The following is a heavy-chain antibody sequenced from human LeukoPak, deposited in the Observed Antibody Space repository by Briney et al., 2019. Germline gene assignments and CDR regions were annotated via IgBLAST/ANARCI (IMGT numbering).Heavy chain of an antibody. V-gene: IGHV3-53*01. CDR2: IYSGGST. CDR1: GFTFSSYA. CDR3: ARVRLDSSERYLYAFEN. J-gene: IGHJ3*02. D-gene: IGHD6-19*01. Sequence: GGSLRLSCAASGFTFSSYAMSWVRQAPGKRLEWVSSIYSGGSTYYADSVKGRFTISRDNSKNTVYLQMNSLRAEDTAVYYCARVRLDSSERYLYAFENWGQGTMVTVSS.